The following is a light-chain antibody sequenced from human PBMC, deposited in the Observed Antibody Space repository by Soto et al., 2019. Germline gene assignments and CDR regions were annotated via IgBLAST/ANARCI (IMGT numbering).Light chain of an antibody. V-gene: IGLV2-14*01. J-gene: IGLJ2*01. Sequence: QSALTQPASVSGSPGQSITISCTGTSGDIGGYNFVSWYQQHPGKAPKLMIFEVTYRPSGVSNRFSGSKSGNTASLTISGLQAEDGADYYCSSYTSSNSVVFGGGTQLTVL. CDR3: SSYTSSNSVV. CDR2: EVT. CDR1: SGDIGGYNF.